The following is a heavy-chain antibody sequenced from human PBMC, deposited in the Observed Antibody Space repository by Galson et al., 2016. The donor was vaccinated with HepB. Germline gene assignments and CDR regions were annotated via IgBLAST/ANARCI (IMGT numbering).Heavy chain of an antibody. D-gene: IGHD3-16*01. CDR1: GFTVNNND. V-gene: IGHV3-66*01. CDR2: IYSVDST. CDR3: AVGGRARSKDVFHF. J-gene: IGHJ3*01. Sequence: SLRLSCAASGFTVNNNDMSWVRQSPGKGLEWVSVIYSVDSTYYADSVRGRFTISRDNSKNTLYLQMHSLRAEDTAVYYCAVGGRARSKDVFHFWGQGTMVTVSS.